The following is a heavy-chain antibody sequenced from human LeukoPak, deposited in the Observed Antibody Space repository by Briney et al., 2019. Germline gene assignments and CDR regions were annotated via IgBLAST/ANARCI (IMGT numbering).Heavy chain of an antibody. CDR2: INSDGSST. Sequence: GGSLRLSCAASGFTFSSYAMSWVRQAPGKGLVWVSRINSDGSSTTYADSVKGRFTISRDNAKNTLYLQMNSLRAEVTAVYYCVREPQAEYYFDYWGQGTLVTVSS. CDR1: GFTFSSYA. CDR3: VREPQAEYYFDY. V-gene: IGHV3-74*01. J-gene: IGHJ4*02. D-gene: IGHD1-14*01.